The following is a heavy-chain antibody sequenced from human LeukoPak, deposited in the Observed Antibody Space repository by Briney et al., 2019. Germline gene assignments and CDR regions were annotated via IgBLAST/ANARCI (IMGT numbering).Heavy chain of an antibody. Sequence: ASVKVSCKASGYTFTGYYMHWVRQAPGQGLEWMGRINPNSGGTNYAQKFQGRVTMTTDTSTSTAYMELRSLRSDDTAVYYCARTPPSPYYYYGMDVWGQGTTVTVSS. J-gene: IGHJ6*02. CDR3: ARTPPSPYYYYGMDV. CDR2: INPNSGGT. V-gene: IGHV1-2*06. CDR1: GYTFTGYY.